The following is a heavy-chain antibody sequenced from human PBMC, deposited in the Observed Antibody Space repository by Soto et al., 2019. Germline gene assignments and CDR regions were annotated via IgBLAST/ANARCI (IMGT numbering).Heavy chain of an antibody. J-gene: IGHJ6*02. CDR1: GFTFSSYA. CDR3: AKWGRIVVVPAASDGLDV. V-gene: IGHV3-23*01. D-gene: IGHD2-2*01. CDR2: ISGSGGRT. Sequence: GGSLRLSCAASGFTFSSYAMNWVRQAPGKGLEWVSTISGSGGRTYYADSVKGRFTISRDNSKKTVYLQMNSLRAEDTAVYYCAKWGRIVVVPAASDGLDVWGQGTRVTVSS.